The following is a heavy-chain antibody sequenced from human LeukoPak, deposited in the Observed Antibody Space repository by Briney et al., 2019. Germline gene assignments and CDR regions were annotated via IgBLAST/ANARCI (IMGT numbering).Heavy chain of an antibody. D-gene: IGHD3-16*01. CDR2: INHSGST. V-gene: IGHV4-34*01. CDR1: GGFLWGLV. CDR3: ARGVIPNGSYYDCFAG. J-gene: IGHJ3*01. Sequence: PSETLSFTCSVDGGFLWGLVWSWMRQPPGKGLEWIGEINHSGSTNYNPSLKSRVTISVDTSKNQFSLKLSSVTAADTAVYYCARGVIPNGSYYDCFAGCSQRTMVTVSS.